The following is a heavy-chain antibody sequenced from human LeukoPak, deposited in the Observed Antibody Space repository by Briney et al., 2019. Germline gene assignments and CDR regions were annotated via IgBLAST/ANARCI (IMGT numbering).Heavy chain of an antibody. CDR3: ARGGAMIVPKRPFDY. J-gene: IGHJ4*02. Sequence: PSETLSLTCTVSGGSISSRTYYWGWIRQPPGKGLEWIGTIYYSGTTYYNPSLKSRVSISVDTSKNQFSLKLSSVTAADTAVYYCARGGAMIVPKRPFDYWGQGTLVTVSS. V-gene: IGHV4-39*07. D-gene: IGHD3-22*01. CDR1: GGSISSRTYY. CDR2: IYYSGTT.